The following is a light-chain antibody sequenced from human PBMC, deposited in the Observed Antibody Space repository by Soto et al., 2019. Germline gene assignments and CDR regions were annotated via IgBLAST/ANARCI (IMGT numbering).Light chain of an antibody. CDR3: QQYDRASWT. J-gene: IGKJ1*01. V-gene: IGKV1-5*03. Sequence: DLPMTQSPSPLSASVGARVIITCRASQSISSWLAWYQQKPGKAPNLLIYRASTLKSGIPSRFSGSGSGTEFTITISSLQPDDFATYYCQQYDRASWTFGPGTKVEIK. CDR2: RAS. CDR1: QSISSW.